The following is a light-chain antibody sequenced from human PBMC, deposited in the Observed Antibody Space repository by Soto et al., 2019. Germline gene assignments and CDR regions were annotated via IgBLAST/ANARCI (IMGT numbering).Light chain of an antibody. CDR2: GAS. Sequence: ETALTQSPGTLSLSPGERATLSCRASQSVTSTYLAWYQQKPGQAPRLLIYGASSRATGIPDRFSGSGSGTDFTLTISRLEPEDSAVYYCQQYSSSPYTFGQGTKLEIK. V-gene: IGKV3-20*01. J-gene: IGKJ2*01. CDR3: QQYSSSPYT. CDR1: QSVTSTY.